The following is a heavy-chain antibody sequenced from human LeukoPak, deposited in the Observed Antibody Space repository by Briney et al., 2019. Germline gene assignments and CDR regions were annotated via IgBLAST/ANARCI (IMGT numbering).Heavy chain of an antibody. Sequence: SVKVSCKASGGTFSSYAISWVRQASGQGLEWMGRISPILGIANYAQKFQGRVTITADKSTSTAYMELSSLRSEDTAVYYCARDALSGSPWDYWGQGTLVTVSS. V-gene: IGHV1-69*04. CDR3: ARDALSGSPWDY. J-gene: IGHJ4*02. D-gene: IGHD3-16*02. CDR1: GGTFSSYA. CDR2: ISPILGIA.